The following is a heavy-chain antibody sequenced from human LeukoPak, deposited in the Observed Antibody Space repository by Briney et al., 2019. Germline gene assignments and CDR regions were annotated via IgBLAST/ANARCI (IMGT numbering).Heavy chain of an antibody. CDR3: VRDLAGPPQQAFDI. J-gene: IGHJ3*02. D-gene: IGHD1/OR15-1a*01. V-gene: IGHV3-7*01. Sequence: GGSLRLSCAASGFSFSSYWMSWVRQAPGKGLEWVANIKQDGSEKYYVDSVKGRFTISRDNAQNSLYLQMNSLRAEDTAVYYCVRDLAGPPQQAFDIWGQGTVVTVSS. CDR1: GFSFSSYW. CDR2: IKQDGSEK.